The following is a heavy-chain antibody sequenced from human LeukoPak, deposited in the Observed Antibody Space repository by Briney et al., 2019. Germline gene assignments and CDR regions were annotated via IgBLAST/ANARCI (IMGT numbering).Heavy chain of an antibody. CDR1: GGTFSSYA. CDR2: IIPIFGTA. J-gene: IGHJ4*02. V-gene: IGHV1-69*13. Sequence: ASVNVSCKASGGTFSSYAISWVRQAPGQGLEWMGGIIPIFGTANYAQKFQGRVTITADESTSTAYMELSSLRSEDTAVYYCARAYGDYKYYFDYWGQGTLVTVSS. CDR3: ARAYGDYKYYFDY. D-gene: IGHD4-17*01.